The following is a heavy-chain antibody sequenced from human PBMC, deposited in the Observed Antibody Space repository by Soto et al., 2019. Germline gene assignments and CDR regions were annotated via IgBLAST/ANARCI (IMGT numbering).Heavy chain of an antibody. CDR3: ARDRRYWYYYDSRSAFDI. J-gene: IGHJ3*02. Sequence: SETLSLTCTVSGGSISSGDYYWSWIRQPPGEGLEWIGYIYYSGSTYYNPSLKSRVTISVDTSKNQFSLKLSSVTAADTAVYYCARDRRYWYYYDSRSAFDIWGQGTMVTVSS. CDR2: IYYSGST. V-gene: IGHV4-30-4*01. CDR1: GGSISSGDYY. D-gene: IGHD3-22*01.